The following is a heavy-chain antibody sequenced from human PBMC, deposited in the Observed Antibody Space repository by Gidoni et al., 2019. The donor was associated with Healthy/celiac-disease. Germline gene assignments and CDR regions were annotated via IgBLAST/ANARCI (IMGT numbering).Heavy chain of an antibody. Sequence: QVQLVESGGGVVQPGRSLRLSCAASGFTFSRYAMHWVRQAPGKGLEWVAVISYDGSNKYYADSVKGRFTISRDNSKNTLYLQMNSLRAEDTAVYYCARGGDYYDYSNFPLFYYYYYGMDVWGQGTTVTVSS. J-gene: IGHJ6*02. CDR2: ISYDGSNK. CDR1: GFTFSRYA. D-gene: IGHD4-4*01. V-gene: IGHV3-30-3*01. CDR3: ARGGDYYDYSNFPLFYYYYYGMDV.